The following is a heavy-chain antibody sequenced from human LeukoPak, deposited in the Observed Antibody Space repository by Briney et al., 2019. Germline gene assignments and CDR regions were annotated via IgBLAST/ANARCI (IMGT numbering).Heavy chain of an antibody. CDR2: INPNSGGT. CDR1: GYTFTGYY. CDR3: ARAAGYSSSWYSPSNYYYYGMDV. Sequence: ASVKVSCKASGYTFTGYYMHWVRQAPGQGLEWMGWINPNSGGTNYAQKFQGRVTMTRDTSISTAYMGLSRLRSDDTAVYYCARAAGYSSSWYSPSNYYYYGMDVWGQGTTVTVSS. D-gene: IGHD6-13*01. V-gene: IGHV1-2*02. J-gene: IGHJ6*02.